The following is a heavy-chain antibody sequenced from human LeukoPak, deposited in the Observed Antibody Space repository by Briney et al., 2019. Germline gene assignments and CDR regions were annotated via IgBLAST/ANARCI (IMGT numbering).Heavy chain of an antibody. J-gene: IGHJ4*02. CDR1: GISLSNYA. CDR2: ISERGGST. D-gene: IGHD3-10*01. Sequence: GGCLRLSCVVSGISLSNYAMTWVRQAPGKGLEWVSYISERGGSTTYADSVKGRFTISRDTSLNTLYLQMNNLRAEDTAVYFCAKRGVVIRGILVIGYHQEAYHYDFWGQGVLVTVSS. CDR3: AKRGVVIRGILVIGYHQEAYHYDF. V-gene: IGHV3-23*01.